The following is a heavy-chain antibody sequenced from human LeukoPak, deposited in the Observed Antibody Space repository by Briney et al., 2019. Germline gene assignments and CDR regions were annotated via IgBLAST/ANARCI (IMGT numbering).Heavy chain of an antibody. Sequence: GGSLRLSCAASGFTFSSYAMSWVRQAPGKGLEWVSAISGSGGSTYYADSVKGRFTISRGNSKNTLYLQMNSLRAEDTAVYYCAKGTTAIGSPWVDYWGQGTLVTVSS. CDR1: GFTFSSYA. CDR2: ISGSGGST. D-gene: IGHD1/OR15-1a*01. V-gene: IGHV3-23*01. CDR3: AKGTTAIGSPWVDY. J-gene: IGHJ4*02.